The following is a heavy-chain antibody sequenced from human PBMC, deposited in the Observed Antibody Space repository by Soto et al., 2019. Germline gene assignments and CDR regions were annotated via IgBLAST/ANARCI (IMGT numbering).Heavy chain of an antibody. J-gene: IGHJ3*02. CDR2: ITSSGGPI. CDR1: GFTFSDYY. D-gene: IGHD3-3*01. Sequence: GGSLRLSCAASGFTFSDYYMIWVRQAPGSGLEFVSYITSSGGPIYYADSVKGRFTISRDNARNSLSLQMNSLRAEDTAVYYCARARVVAPNKRTFDIWGQGTMVTVSS. CDR3: ARARVVAPNKRTFDI. V-gene: IGHV3-11*01.